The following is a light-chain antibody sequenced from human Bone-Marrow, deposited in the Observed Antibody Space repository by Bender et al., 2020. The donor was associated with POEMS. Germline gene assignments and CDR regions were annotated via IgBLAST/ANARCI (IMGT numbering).Light chain of an antibody. CDR3: SSYASSNTFFV. Sequence: QSALTQPASVSGSPGQSITISCTGTSSDIGDNDYVSWYQQHPGKAPKLIISNVTNRPSGVSSRFSGSKSGNTASLRISGLQAEDEGDYYCSSYASSNTFFVFGTGTKVT. V-gene: IGLV2-14*03. J-gene: IGLJ1*01. CDR1: SSDIGDNDY. CDR2: NVT.